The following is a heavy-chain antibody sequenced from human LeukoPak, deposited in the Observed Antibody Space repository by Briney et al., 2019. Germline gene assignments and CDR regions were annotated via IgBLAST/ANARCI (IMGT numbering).Heavy chain of an antibody. V-gene: IGHV4-39*07. CDR1: GGSISSSSYY. CDR2: IYYSGST. D-gene: IGHD5-24*01. J-gene: IGHJ3*02. CDR3: ARVLNNRGQWGLQVKPPYAFDI. Sequence: PSETLSLTCTVSGGSISSSSYYWGWIRQPPGKGLEWIGSIYYSGSTYYNPSLKSRVTISVDTSKNQFSLKLSSVTAADTAVYYCARVLNNRGQWGLQVKPPYAFDIWGQGTMVTVSS.